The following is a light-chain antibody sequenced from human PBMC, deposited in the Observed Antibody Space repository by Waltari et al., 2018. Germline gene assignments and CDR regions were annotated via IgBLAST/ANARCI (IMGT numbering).Light chain of an antibody. CDR1: ENIMTY. V-gene: IGKV1-39*01. J-gene: IGKJ3*01. CDR3: QQSYGVPFT. Sequence: DIQMTQSPSSVSASVGDRVTMACRASENIMTYINWYQQKPGSAPKLLIYAASTLKDEVPSRFSGSGSVTDFTLTISRLQPEDFATYYCQQSYGVPFTIGPGTKVDLK. CDR2: AAS.